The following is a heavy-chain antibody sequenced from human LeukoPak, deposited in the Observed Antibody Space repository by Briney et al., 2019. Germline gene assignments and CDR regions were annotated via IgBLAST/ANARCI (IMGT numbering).Heavy chain of an antibody. V-gene: IGHV3-23*01. J-gene: IGHJ3*02. Sequence: GGSLRLSCAASGFTFSSYAMSWVRQAPGKGLEWVSAISGSGGSTYYADSVKGRFTISRDNSKNTVYLQMNSLRAEDTAIYHCAKIQNSLSAFDIWGQGTMVTVSS. CDR1: GFTFSSYA. CDR3: AKIQNSLSAFDI. CDR2: ISGSGGST. D-gene: IGHD2-21*01.